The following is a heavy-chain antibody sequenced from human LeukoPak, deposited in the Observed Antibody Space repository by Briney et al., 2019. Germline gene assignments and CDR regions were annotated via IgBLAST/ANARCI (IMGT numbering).Heavy chain of an antibody. J-gene: IGHJ6*02. Sequence: GGSLRLSCAASGFTFSSYAMHWVRQAPGKGLEWVAVISYDGSNKYYADSVKGRFTISRDNSKNTLYLQMNSLRAEDTAVYYCARVSQAGIGNYYGMDVWGQGTTATVSS. CDR3: ARVSQAGIGNYYGMDV. D-gene: IGHD6-13*01. V-gene: IGHV3-30-3*01. CDR2: ISYDGSNK. CDR1: GFTFSSYA.